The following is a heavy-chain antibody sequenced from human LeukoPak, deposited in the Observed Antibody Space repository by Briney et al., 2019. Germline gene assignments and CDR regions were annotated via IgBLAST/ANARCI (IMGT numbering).Heavy chain of an antibody. CDR3: ARIQAVADEDY. V-gene: IGHV1-24*01. J-gene: IGHJ4*02. D-gene: IGHD6-19*01. CDR1: GYTLTELS. CDR2: FDPEDGET. Sequence: ASVKDSCKVSGYTLTELSMHWVRQAPGEGLEWMGGFDPEDGETIYAQKFQGRVTITADESTSTAYMELSSLRSEDTAVYYCARIQAVADEDYWGQGTLVTVSS.